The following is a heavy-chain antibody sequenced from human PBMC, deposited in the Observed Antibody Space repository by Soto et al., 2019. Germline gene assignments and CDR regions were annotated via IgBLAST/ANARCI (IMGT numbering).Heavy chain of an antibody. CDR3: AMTPGQLRQFDY. CDR1: GYTFSPYG. Sequence: QVQLVQSGAEVKKPGASVKVSCEASGYTFSPYGLSWVRQAPGQGLEWMGWINGYTGHTSYAQKFQGRVTMTTDTSTSTAYMELRSLRSDDTAVYYCAMTPGQLRQFDYWGQGTLVTVSS. J-gene: IGHJ4*02. D-gene: IGHD1-1*01. CDR2: INGYTGHT. V-gene: IGHV1-18*01.